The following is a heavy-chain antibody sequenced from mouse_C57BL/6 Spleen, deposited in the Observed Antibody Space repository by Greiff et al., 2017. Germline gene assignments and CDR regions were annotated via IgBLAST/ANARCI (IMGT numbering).Heavy chain of an antibody. CDR2: ISYDGSN. J-gene: IGHJ4*01. V-gene: IGHV3-6*01. CDR1: GYSITSGYY. CDR3: ARGSAYDGYFSMDY. Sequence: EVQLQQSGPGLVKPSQSLSLTCSVTGYSITSGYYWNRIRQFPGNKLEWMGYISYDGSNNYNPSLKNRISITRDTSKNQFFLKLNSVTTEDTATYYCARGSAYDGYFSMDYWGQGTSVTVSS. D-gene: IGHD2-3*01.